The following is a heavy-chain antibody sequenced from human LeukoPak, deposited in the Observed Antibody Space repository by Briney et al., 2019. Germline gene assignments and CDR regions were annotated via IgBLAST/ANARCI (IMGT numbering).Heavy chain of an antibody. D-gene: IGHD6-19*01. CDR3: ARERIAVAGTGTNYYYYYMDV. CDR1: GGSISTSSYY. CDR2: IYTSGST. J-gene: IGHJ6*03. Sequence: SETLSLTCTVSGGSISTSSYYWGWVRQPPGKGLEWIGRIYTSGSTNYNPSLKSRVTMSVDTSKNQFSLKLSSVTAADTAVYYCARERIAVAGTGTNYYYYYMDVWGKGTTVTISS. V-gene: IGHV4-39*07.